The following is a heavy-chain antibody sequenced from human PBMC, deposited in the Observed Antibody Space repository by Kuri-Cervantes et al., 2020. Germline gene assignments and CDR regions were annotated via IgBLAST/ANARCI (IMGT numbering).Heavy chain of an antibody. Sequence: SVKVSCKASGGTFSSYAISWVRQAPGQGLEWMGGIIPIFGTANYAQKFQGRVTITTDESTSTAYMELSSLTSDDTAVYYCARGIPIGIVGDSYFDYWGQGTQVTVSS. CDR2: IIPIFGTA. V-gene: IGHV1-69*05. J-gene: IGHJ4*02. CDR1: GGTFSSYA. CDR3: ARGIPIGIVGDSYFDY. D-gene: IGHD5-12*01.